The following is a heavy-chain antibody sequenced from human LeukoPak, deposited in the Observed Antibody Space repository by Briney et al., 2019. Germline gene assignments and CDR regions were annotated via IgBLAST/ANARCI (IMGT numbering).Heavy chain of an antibody. J-gene: IGHJ4*02. CDR2: IYSGGST. D-gene: IGHD5-18*01. CDR1: GFTVSSNY. CDR3: ARLYSYGQRYDY. Sequence: GGSLRLSCAASGFTVSSNYMSWVRQAPGQGLEWVSVIYSGGSTYSADSVKGRFTISRDNSKITLYLQMNSLRAEDTAVYYCARLYSYGQRYDYWGQGTLVTVSS. V-gene: IGHV3-53*01.